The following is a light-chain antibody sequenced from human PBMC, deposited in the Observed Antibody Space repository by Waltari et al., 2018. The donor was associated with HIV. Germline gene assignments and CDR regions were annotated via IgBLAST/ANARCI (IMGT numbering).Light chain of an antibody. CDR2: DAS. CDR1: QSISSY. J-gene: IGKJ2*01. CDR3: QHRSSWPRGT. Sequence: EIVLTQSPATLSLSPGERATLSCRASQSISSYLAWYQQKPGQAPRLLIYDASNRATGIPARFSGSGSATDFTLTISSLEPEDFAVYYCQHRSSWPRGTFGQVTKLEIK. V-gene: IGKV3-11*01.